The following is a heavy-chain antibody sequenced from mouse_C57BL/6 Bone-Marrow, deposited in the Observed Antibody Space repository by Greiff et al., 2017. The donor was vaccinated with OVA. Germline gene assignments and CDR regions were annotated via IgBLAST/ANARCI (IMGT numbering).Heavy chain of an antibody. Sequence: VMLVESGAELARPGASVKLSCKASGYTFTSYGISWVKQRTGQGLEWIGEIYPRSGNTYYNEKFKGKATLTADKSSSTAYIELRSLTSEDSAVYFCARLYGNYHYWGQGTTLTVSS. J-gene: IGHJ2*01. V-gene: IGHV1-81*01. CDR2: IYPRSGNT. D-gene: IGHD2-10*02. CDR1: GYTFTSYG. CDR3: ARLYGNYHY.